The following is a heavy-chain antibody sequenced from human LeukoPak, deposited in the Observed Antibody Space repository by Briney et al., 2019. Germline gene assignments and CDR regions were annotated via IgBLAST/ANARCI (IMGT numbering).Heavy chain of an antibody. CDR2: IIPIFGTA. Sequence: SVKVSCKASGGTFSSYAISWVRQAPGQGLEWMGGIIPIFGTANYAQKFQGRVTITTDESTSTAYMELSSLRSEDTAVYYCVSGPYGTGTTAYWGQGTLVTVSS. CDR3: VSGPYGTGTTAY. V-gene: IGHV1-69*05. CDR1: GGTFSSYA. D-gene: IGHD1-7*01. J-gene: IGHJ4*01.